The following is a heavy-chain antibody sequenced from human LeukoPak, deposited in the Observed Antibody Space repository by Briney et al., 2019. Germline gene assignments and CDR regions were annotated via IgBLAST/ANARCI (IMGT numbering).Heavy chain of an antibody. Sequence: GGSLRLSCTASGFTFSNYAMSWVRQAPGKGREWVSAITGRGGSTYYADSVKGRFTISRDNSQNPLYMQMNSMRAEDTAIYYCARSSNYDFWSGFDYWGQGTLVTVSS. J-gene: IGHJ4*02. V-gene: IGHV3-23*01. D-gene: IGHD3-3*01. CDR1: GFTFSNYA. CDR2: ITGRGGST. CDR3: ARSSNYDFWSGFDY.